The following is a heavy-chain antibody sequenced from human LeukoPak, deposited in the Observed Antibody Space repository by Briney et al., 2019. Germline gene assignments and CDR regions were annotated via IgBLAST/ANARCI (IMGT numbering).Heavy chain of an antibody. CDR2: ISGYNGNT. CDR3: ARGDGYSKTTDY. CDR1: GYTFTTYV. Sequence: ASVKVSCKASGYTFTTYVIIWVRQAPGQGLEWMGWISGYNGNTNYAQKLQGRVTMTTDTSTSTAYMELRSLRSDDTAVYYCARGDGYSKTTDYWGQGTLVTVSS. D-gene: IGHD4-11*01. V-gene: IGHV1-18*01. J-gene: IGHJ4*02.